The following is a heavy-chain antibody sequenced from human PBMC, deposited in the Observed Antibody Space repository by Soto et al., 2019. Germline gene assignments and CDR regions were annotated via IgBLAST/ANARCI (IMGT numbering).Heavy chain of an antibody. D-gene: IGHD5-12*01. Sequence: QVQLVQSGAEVKKPGASVTVSCRASGDTFTGYYMHWVRQAPGQGLEWMGWINPNSGVTKYAQKFQGWVTMTRDTSIRTVYMQLRRLRSDDTAVYYCARESGGATATLDYYYFYMDVWGTGTTVTVSS. J-gene: IGHJ6*03. CDR3: ARESGGATATLDYYYFYMDV. V-gene: IGHV1-2*04. CDR2: INPNSGVT. CDR1: GDTFTGYY.